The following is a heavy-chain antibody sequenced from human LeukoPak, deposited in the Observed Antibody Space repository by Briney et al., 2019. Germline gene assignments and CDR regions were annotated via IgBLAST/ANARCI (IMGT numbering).Heavy chain of an antibody. CDR3: AKDLSPQIYGDYSY. Sequence: PGGSLRLSCAASGFTFSDYYMSWIRQAPGKGLEWVSYISSSGSTIYYADSVKGRFTISRDNAKNSLYLQMNSLRAEDTALYYCAKDLSPQIYGDYSYWGQGTLVTVSS. J-gene: IGHJ4*02. CDR2: ISSSGSTI. V-gene: IGHV3-11*01. D-gene: IGHD4-17*01. CDR1: GFTFSDYY.